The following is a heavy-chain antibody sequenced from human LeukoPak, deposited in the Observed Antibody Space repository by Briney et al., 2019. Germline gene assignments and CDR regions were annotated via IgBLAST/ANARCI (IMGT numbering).Heavy chain of an antibody. V-gene: IGHV3-23*01. D-gene: IGHD2-15*01. Sequence: GGSLRLSCAASGFTFSSYAMSWVRQAPGKGLEWVSAISGSGGSTYYADSVKGRFTISRDNSKNTLYLQMNSLRAEDTAVYYCAKDVGYCSGGSCYSDPLFYFDYWGQGTLVTISS. CDR1: GFTFSSYA. CDR3: AKDVGYCSGGSCYSDPLFYFDY. CDR2: ISGSGGST. J-gene: IGHJ4*02.